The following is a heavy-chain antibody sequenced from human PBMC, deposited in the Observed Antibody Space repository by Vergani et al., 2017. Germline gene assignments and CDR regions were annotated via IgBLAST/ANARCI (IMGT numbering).Heavy chain of an antibody. J-gene: IGHJ4*02. CDR2: IYYSGST. Sequence: QVQLQESGPGLVKPSQTLSLTCTVSGGSISSGGYYWSWIRQHPGKGLEWIGYIYYSGSTYYNPSLKSRVTISVDTSKNQFSLKLSSVTAADTAVYYCAVGRSSSYYYLEDDYWGQGTLVTVSS. CDR3: AVGRSSSYYYLEDDY. V-gene: IGHV4-31*03. D-gene: IGHD3-22*01. CDR1: GGSISSGGYY.